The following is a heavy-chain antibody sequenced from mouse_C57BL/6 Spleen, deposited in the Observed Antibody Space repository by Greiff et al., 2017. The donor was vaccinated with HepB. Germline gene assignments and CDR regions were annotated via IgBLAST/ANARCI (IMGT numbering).Heavy chain of an antibody. CDR3: ARSYYSNYDWYFDV. J-gene: IGHJ1*03. CDR2: IYPGDGDT. D-gene: IGHD2-5*01. V-gene: IGHV1-82*01. Sequence: VMLVESGPELVKPGASVKISCKASGYAFSSSWMNWVKQRPGKGLEWIGRIYPGDGDTNYNGKFKGKATLTADKSSSTAYMQLSSLTSEDSAVYFCARSYYSNYDWYFDVWGTGTTVTVSS. CDR1: GYAFSSSW.